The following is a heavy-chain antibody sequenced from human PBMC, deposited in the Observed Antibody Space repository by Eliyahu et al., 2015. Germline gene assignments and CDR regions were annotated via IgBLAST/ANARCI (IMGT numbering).Heavy chain of an antibody. CDR3: TRSFSSGWFSNTIGYFDY. CDR1: GFTXGXYA. V-gene: IGHV3-49*05. D-gene: IGHD6-19*01. J-gene: IGHJ4*02. Sequence: EVQLVESGGGLVKPGRSLXLSXXASGFTXGXYAMXWFRQAPGKGLEXXGFIRSKAYGGTTEYAASVKGRFTISRDDSKSIAYLQMNSLKTEDTAVYYCTRSFSSGWFSNTIGYFDYWGQGTLVTVSS. CDR2: IRSKAYGGTT.